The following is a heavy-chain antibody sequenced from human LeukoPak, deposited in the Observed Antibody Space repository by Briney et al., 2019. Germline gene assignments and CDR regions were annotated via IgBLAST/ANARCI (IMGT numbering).Heavy chain of an antibody. CDR2: IIPIFGTA. CDR3: ARKSSITFGGVPWENWFDP. Sequence: ASVKVSCTASGGTFSSYAISWVRQAPGQGLEWMGGIIPIFGTANYAQKFQGRVTITADESTSTAYMELSSLRSEDTAVYYCARKSSITFGGVPWENWFDPWGQGTLVTVSS. CDR1: GGTFSSYA. J-gene: IGHJ5*02. V-gene: IGHV1-69*13. D-gene: IGHD3-16*01.